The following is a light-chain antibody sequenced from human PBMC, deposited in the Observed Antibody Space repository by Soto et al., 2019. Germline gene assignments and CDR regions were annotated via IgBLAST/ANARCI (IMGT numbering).Light chain of an antibody. CDR3: QQYTNLPRT. V-gene: IGKV3-20*01. J-gene: IGKJ1*01. CDR2: RVS. CDR1: QSINNNF. Sequence: VVLRQSPETLSLSPGETATLSCRASQSINNNFLAWYQQRPGQAPRLLIFRVSTRASGIPDRFRGSGSGTDFTLTITRLEPEDFALYYCQQYTNLPRTFGQGTKVDIK.